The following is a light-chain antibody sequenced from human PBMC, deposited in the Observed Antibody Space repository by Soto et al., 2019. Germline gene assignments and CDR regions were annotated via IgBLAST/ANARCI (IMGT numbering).Light chain of an antibody. Sequence: TQSPVILSLSPGERATLSCRASQSITTWLAWYQQRPGKAPKLLIYDVSSLQSGVPSRFSGSGSGTEFTLTISSLQPDDFATYYCQHYNSYSEAFGQGTKVDIK. V-gene: IGKV1-5*01. CDR1: QSITTW. CDR2: DVS. J-gene: IGKJ1*01. CDR3: QHYNSYSEA.